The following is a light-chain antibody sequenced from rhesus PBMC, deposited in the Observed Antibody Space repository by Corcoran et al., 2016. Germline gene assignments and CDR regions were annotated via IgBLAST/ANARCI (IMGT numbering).Light chain of an antibody. Sequence: DIQMTQSPSSLSASVGDRVTITGRASQGMTKDFAWYQQKPGETVKLLIYEGSSLQSGIPFRFSGSGSGTNFTLTLRSLQSEDFSTYSCQHYYITPYSFGQGPRWRS. CDR2: EGS. CDR3: QHYYITPYS. J-gene: IGKJ2*01. CDR1: QGMTKD. V-gene: IGKV1-21*01.